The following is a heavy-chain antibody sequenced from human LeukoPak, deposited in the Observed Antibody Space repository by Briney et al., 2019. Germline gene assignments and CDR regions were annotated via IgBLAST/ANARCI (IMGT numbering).Heavy chain of an antibody. CDR3: ARVLKSGEQWLVPGC. CDR1: GYTFTGYY. Sequence: ASVKVSCKASGYTFTGYYMHWVRQAPGQGLEWMGWINPNSGGTNYAQKFQGWVTMTRDTSISTAYMELSRLRSDDTAVYYCARVLKSGEQWLVPGCWGQGTLVTVSS. J-gene: IGHJ4*02. D-gene: IGHD6-19*01. V-gene: IGHV1-2*04. CDR2: INPNSGGT.